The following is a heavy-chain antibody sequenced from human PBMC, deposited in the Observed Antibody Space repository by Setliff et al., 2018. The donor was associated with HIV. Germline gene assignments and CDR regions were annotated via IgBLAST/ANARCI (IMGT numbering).Heavy chain of an antibody. CDR3: AKPRIFDSFDV. Sequence: ASVKVSCKASGFNFTNYYIHWVRLAPGHGPGWLGRINPNNGGTDYAQKFQGRVTMSLDTSTNTVYLELKGLTSDDTAVYYCAKPRIFDSFDVWGPGTVVTVSS. D-gene: IGHD2-15*01. V-gene: IGHV1-2*06. J-gene: IGHJ3*01. CDR1: GFNFTNYY. CDR2: INPNNGGT.